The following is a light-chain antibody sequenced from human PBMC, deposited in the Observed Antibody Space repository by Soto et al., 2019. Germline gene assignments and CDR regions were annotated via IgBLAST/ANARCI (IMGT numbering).Light chain of an antibody. CDR1: QSVSSSY. Sequence: IVLTQSPGTLSLSPGERATLSCRASQSVSSSYLAWYQQKPGQAPRLLIYGASSRATGIPDSFSGSGSGTDFTLSSSRLEPEDFAVYYCQQYGTSPAGTFGQGTKVEIK. V-gene: IGKV3-20*01. CDR3: QQYGTSPAGT. CDR2: GAS. J-gene: IGKJ1*01.